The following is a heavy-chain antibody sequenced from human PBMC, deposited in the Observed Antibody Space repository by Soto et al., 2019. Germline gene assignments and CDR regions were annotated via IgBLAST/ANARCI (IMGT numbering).Heavy chain of an antibody. CDR1: GGSISSYY. CDR3: ARVPSLSYSSRIEA. V-gene: IGHV4-59*01. Sequence: PSETLSLTCTVSGGSISSYYWSWIRQPPGKGLEWIGYIYYSGSTNYNPSLKSRVTISVDTSKNQFSLKLSSVTAADTAVYYCARVPSLSYSSRIEAWGQGTLVTVSS. CDR2: IYYSGST. J-gene: IGHJ5*02. D-gene: IGHD6-13*01.